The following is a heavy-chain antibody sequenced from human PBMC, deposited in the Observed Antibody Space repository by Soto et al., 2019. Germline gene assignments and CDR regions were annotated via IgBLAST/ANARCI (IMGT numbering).Heavy chain of an antibody. CDR2: IKPDEGEK. V-gene: IGHV3-7*01. CDR1: GFTFGTYW. Sequence: GGSLRLSCVASGFTFGTYWMSWVRQAPGKGLEWMADIKPDEGEKYYVDSVRGRFTASRDNAKNSLYLQMSSLRGEDTAVYYCARRLLTTSYFDYWGQGALVTVSS. J-gene: IGHJ4*02. CDR3: ARRLLTTSYFDY. D-gene: IGHD4-17*01.